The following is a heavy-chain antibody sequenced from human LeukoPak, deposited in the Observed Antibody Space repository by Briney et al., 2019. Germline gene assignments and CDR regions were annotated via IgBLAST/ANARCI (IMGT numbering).Heavy chain of an antibody. V-gene: IGHV1-18*01. CDR3: ARDGVWGNSFTDY. J-gene: IGHJ4*02. CDR2: ISAYNGNT. D-gene: IGHD3-16*01. Sequence: ASVKVSCKASGYTSPSYGISWVRQAPGQGLEWMGWISAYNGNTNYAQTFQGRVTMTTDTSTSTAYMELRSLRSDDTAMYYCARDGVWGNSFTDYWGQGTLVTVSS. CDR1: GYTSPSYG.